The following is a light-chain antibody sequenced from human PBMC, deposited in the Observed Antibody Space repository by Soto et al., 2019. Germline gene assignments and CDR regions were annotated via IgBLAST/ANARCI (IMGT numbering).Light chain of an antibody. V-gene: IGLV2-18*02. CDR2: DVS. CDR1: GSDVGTYNR. CDR3: SSYTSSSTYV. J-gene: IGLJ1*01. Sequence: QSVLTQPPSVSGSPGQSVAISCTGTGSDVGTYNRVSWYQQPPGTAPKLMIYDVSDQPSGVPDRFSGSKSGNTASLTISGLRAEDEADYYCSSYTSSSTYVFGTGTKVTVL.